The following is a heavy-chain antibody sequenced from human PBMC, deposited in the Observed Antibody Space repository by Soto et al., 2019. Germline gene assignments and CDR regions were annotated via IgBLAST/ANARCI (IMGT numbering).Heavy chain of an antibody. V-gene: IGHV3-23*01. J-gene: IGHJ4*02. Sequence: LRLSCAASGFTFSSYAMSWVRQAPGKGLEWVSAISGSGGSTYYADSVKGRFTISRDNSKNTLYLQMNSLRAEDTAVYYCASLSIAVAGRVEDYWGQGTLVTVPQ. CDR1: GFTFSSYA. CDR3: ASLSIAVAGRVEDY. D-gene: IGHD6-19*01. CDR2: ISGSGGST.